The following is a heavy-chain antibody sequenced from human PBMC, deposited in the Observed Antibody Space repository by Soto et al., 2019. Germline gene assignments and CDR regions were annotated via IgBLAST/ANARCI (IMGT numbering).Heavy chain of an antibody. D-gene: IGHD6-13*01. Sequence: ESGGGVVQPGGSLRLSCAASGFIFSDYAMHWVRQAPGKGLEWVAVISYGGDNKYYADSVRGRFAISRDNLKNTLDLQMNSLNAEDTAVYHCAKARHSTSWYGLEADFWGQGTLVTVSS. CDR1: GFIFSDYA. CDR3: AKARHSTSWYGLEADF. CDR2: ISYGGDNK. J-gene: IGHJ4*02. V-gene: IGHV3-30*09.